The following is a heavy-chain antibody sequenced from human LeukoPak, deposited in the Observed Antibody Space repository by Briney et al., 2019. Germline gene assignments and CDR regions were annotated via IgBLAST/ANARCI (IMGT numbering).Heavy chain of an antibody. D-gene: IGHD1-26*01. V-gene: IGHV3-23*01. CDR1: GFTFGYYA. CDR2: ISDNGDRT. CDR3: ARDVRGGSDSPDF. J-gene: IGHJ4*02. Sequence: PGGSLRLSCVASGFTFGYYAMSWVRQAPGKGLEYVSGISDNGDRTFYADSVKGRFTVSRDNSKKTLYLQMSSLRAEDTAVYYCARDVRGGSDSPDFWGQGILVTVSS.